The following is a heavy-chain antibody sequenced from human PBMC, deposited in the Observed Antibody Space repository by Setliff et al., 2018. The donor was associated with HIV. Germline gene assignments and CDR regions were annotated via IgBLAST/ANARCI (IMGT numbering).Heavy chain of an antibody. V-gene: IGHV1-2*06. CDR1: GYSFTDYY. CDR3: AKVGDYSGFGEFAALDS. CDR2: ISPNSGGT. Sequence: GASVKVSCKASGYSFTDYYIHWVRQAPGQGLEWVGRISPNSGGTNYAVKCQGRVTMTRDTSITTVYMEVSRLTFDDTAFYYCAKVGDYSGFGEFAALDSWGQGTLVTVSS. J-gene: IGHJ4*02. D-gene: IGHD3-10*01.